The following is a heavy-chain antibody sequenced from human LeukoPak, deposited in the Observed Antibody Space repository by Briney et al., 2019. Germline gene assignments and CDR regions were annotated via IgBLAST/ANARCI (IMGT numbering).Heavy chain of an antibody. J-gene: IGHJ3*02. D-gene: IGHD3-10*01. CDR3: AREFGGLDDAFDI. Sequence: PGGSLRLSCAASGFTFDDHGMSWVRQAPGKGLEWVSHINWNGGSTGYADSVKGRFTISRDNAKNSLYLQMDSLRAEDTALYYCAREFGGLDDAFDIWGQGTMVTVSS. V-gene: IGHV3-20*04. CDR1: GFTFDDHG. CDR2: INWNGGST.